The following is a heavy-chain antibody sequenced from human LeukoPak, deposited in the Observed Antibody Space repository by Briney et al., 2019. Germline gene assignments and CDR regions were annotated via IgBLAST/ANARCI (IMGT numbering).Heavy chain of an antibody. Sequence: PGGSLRLSCAASGFTFSSYWMSWVRQAPGKGLEWVANIKRDGSDKYYVGSVEGRFTISRDNAKNSLYLQMNSLRAEDTAVYYCARPLGKGVEYWGQGTLVTVSS. D-gene: IGHD1-26*01. CDR1: GFTFSSYW. CDR3: ARPLGKGVEY. J-gene: IGHJ4*02. V-gene: IGHV3-7*01. CDR2: IKRDGSDK.